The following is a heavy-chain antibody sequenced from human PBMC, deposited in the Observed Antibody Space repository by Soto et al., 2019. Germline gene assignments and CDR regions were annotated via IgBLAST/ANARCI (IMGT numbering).Heavy chain of an antibody. CDR2: INPSGSIT. CDR3: ARIPTRTYGDLNY. CDR1: GFTFSSYW. Sequence: EEQLVESGGGLVQPGGSLRLSCAASGFTFSSYWMHWVRQTPGKGLVWVSRINPSGSITTYADSVKGRFTISRDNAKNTPYLQMHSLRGDDTAVYYCARIPTRTYGDLNYWGQGTLVTVSS. V-gene: IGHV3-74*01. J-gene: IGHJ4*02. D-gene: IGHD2-21*01.